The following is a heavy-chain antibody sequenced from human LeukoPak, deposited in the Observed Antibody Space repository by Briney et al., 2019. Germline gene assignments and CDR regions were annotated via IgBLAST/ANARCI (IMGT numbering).Heavy chain of an antibody. J-gene: IGHJ1*01. D-gene: IGHD6-19*01. CDR1: GVTFNTNA. Sequence: PGGSLRLSCAASGVTFNTNAMNWVRQAPGKGLEWVSAVSGDGGSTYYADSVKGRFTISRDNSKNTLYLQMNSLRAEDTAVYYCAKAWASSDWGPQYFQHWGQGTLVTVSS. V-gene: IGHV3-23*01. CDR3: AKAWASSDWGPQYFQH. CDR2: VSGDGGST.